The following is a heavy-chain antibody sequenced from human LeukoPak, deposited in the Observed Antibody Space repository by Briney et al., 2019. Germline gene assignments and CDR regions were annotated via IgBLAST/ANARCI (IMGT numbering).Heavy chain of an antibody. Sequence: SETLSLTCTVSGGSVSSGSYYWSWIRQPPGKGLEWIGYIYYSGSTNYNPSLKSRVTISVDTSKNQFSLKLSSVTAAGTAVYKCATTGYSSGWYFSGAFDIWGQGTMVTVSS. CDR2: IYYSGST. V-gene: IGHV4-61*01. CDR3: ATTGYSSGWYFSGAFDI. CDR1: GGSVSSGSYY. J-gene: IGHJ3*02. D-gene: IGHD6-19*01.